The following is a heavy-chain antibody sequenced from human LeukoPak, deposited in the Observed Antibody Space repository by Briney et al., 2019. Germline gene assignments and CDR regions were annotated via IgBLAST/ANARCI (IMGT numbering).Heavy chain of an antibody. CDR3: ARDSSGTANYYYYYYMDV. Sequence: SETLSLTCTVSGGSISSYYWSWLRQPPGKGLEWIGYIYYSGSTNYNPSLKSRVTISVDTSKNQFSLKLSSVTAADTAVYYWARDSSGTANYYYYYYMDVWGKGTTVTVSS. J-gene: IGHJ6*03. D-gene: IGHD6-19*01. CDR1: GGSISSYY. V-gene: IGHV4-59*01. CDR2: IYYSGST.